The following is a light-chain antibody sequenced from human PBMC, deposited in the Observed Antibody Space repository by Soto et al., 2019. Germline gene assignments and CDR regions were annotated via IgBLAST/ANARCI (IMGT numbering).Light chain of an antibody. CDR2: DAS. J-gene: IGKJ4*01. Sequence: EIVLTQSPATLSLSPGKRATLSCRASQSVSNYLAWYQQKPGQAPRLLMYDASNRATGIPARFSGSGSGTDFTLTISSLEPEDFAVYYCQQRSSWPLTFGGGTKVEIK. CDR3: QQRSSWPLT. V-gene: IGKV3-11*01. CDR1: QSVSNY.